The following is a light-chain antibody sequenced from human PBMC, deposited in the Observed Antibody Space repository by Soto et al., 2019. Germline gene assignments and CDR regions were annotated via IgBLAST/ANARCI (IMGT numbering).Light chain of an antibody. CDR1: QSVGSY. CDR2: DAS. Sequence: EMVLTQSPATLSLSPGERATLSCRASQSVGSYLAWYQQKPGQAPRLLIYDASNRATGIPARFSGSGSGTDFTLTISSLEPEDFAVYYCQQRSNWPATFGQGTRLESK. J-gene: IGKJ5*01. CDR3: QQRSNWPAT. V-gene: IGKV3-11*01.